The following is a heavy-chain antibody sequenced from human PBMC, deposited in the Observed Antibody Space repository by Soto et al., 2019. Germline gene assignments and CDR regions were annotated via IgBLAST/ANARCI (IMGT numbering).Heavy chain of an antibody. CDR3: ARISSSWYGHYYYYMDV. D-gene: IGHD6-13*01. J-gene: IGHJ6*03. CDR2: ISAYNGNT. V-gene: IGHV1-18*01. CDR1: GYTFTSYG. Sequence: ASVKVSCKASGYTFTSYGISWVRQAPGQGLEWMGWISAYNGNTNYAQKLQGRVTMTTDTSTSTAYMELRSLGSDDTAVYYCARISSSWYGHYYYYMDVWGKGTTVTVSS.